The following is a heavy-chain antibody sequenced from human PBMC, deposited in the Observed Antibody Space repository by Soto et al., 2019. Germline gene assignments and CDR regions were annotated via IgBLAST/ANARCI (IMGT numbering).Heavy chain of an antibody. CDR2: ISGDGRDL. CDR1: GFTFSSYA. Sequence: LRLSCAASGFTFSSYAMHWVRQAPGKGLEWVAVISGDGRDLYHADSVKGRFTISRDNSKKTLYLLMNSLRAEDTAVYYCAKDRTPVADYYFDYWGQGALVTVLL. D-gene: IGHD6-19*01. CDR3: AKDRTPVADYYFDY. V-gene: IGHV3-30*18. J-gene: IGHJ4*02.